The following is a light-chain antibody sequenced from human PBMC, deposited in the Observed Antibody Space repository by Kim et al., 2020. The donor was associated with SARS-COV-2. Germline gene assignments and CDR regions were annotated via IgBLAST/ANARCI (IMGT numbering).Light chain of an antibody. V-gene: IGLV2-18*02. J-gene: IGLJ1*01. CDR2: EVR. CDR3: SSYRSGSTYV. Sequence: QSITIACTATSSAVGMFNTISLDHQPPGPAPPLMIYEVRNRPSGVPDRFSGSKSGNTASLTISGVQTEDEADYYCSSYRSGSTYVFATGTKGTVL. CDR1: SSAVGMFNT.